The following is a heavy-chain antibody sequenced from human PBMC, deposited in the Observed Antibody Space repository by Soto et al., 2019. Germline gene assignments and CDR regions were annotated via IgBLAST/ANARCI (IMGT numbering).Heavy chain of an antibody. CDR3: AKGYYSRYDLAYFDY. Sequence: EVQLLESGGGLVQPGGSLRLSCAASGFSFDDYAMTWVRQAAGKGLEWVSAISGSGDNTYYADSVKGRFTISRDNSKNTLYLQLNSLRAEDTAIYYGAKGYYSRYDLAYFDYWGQGSLVTVSS. J-gene: IGHJ4*02. D-gene: IGHD4-4*01. CDR1: GFSFDDYA. V-gene: IGHV3-23*01. CDR2: ISGSGDNT.